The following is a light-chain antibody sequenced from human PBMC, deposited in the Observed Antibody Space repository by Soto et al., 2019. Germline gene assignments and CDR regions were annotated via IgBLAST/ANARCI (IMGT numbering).Light chain of an antibody. CDR1: QVISSY. Sequence: DIQLTQAPSFLSASAGDRVTITCRASQVISSYLAWYQQKPGRAPKLLIYAASTLQSGVPSRFSGSGSGTEFTLTISSLQPDDFATYYCQQYNSYSRTFGQGTRLEI. J-gene: IGKJ5*01. CDR2: AAS. CDR3: QQYNSYSRT. V-gene: IGKV1-9*01.